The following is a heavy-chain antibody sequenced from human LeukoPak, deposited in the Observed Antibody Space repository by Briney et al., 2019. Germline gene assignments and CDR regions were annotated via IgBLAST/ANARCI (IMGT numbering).Heavy chain of an antibody. CDR2: IKQDGSEK. J-gene: IGHJ4*02. D-gene: IGHD3-22*01. V-gene: IGHV3-7*04. CDR3: AREYYDSSGYYGY. CDR1: GFTFSRYW. Sequence: GGSLRLSCAASGFTFSRYWMSWVRQAPGKGLEWVANIKQDGSEKYYVDSVKGRFTISRDNAKNSLYLQMNSLRAEDTGVYYCAREYYDSSGYYGYWGQGTLVTVSS.